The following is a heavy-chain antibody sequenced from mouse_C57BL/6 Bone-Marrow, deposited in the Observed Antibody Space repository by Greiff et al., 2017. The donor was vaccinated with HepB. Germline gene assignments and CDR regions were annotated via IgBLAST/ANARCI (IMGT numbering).Heavy chain of an antibody. J-gene: IGHJ3*01. CDR1: GYAFTNYL. CDR2: INPGSGGT. Sequence: QVQLQQSGAELVRPGTSVKVSCKASGYAFTNYLIEWVKQRPGQGLEWIGVINPGSGGTNYNEKFKGKATLTADKSSSTAYMQLSSLTSEDSAVYFCARGITTVPYWGQGTLVTVSA. V-gene: IGHV1-54*01. CDR3: ARGITTVPY. D-gene: IGHD1-1*01.